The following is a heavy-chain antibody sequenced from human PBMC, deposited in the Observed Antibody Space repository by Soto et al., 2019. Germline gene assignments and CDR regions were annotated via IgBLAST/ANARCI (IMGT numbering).Heavy chain of an antibody. D-gene: IGHD2-21*02. CDR3: ARGGRVVVVTAALDY. J-gene: IGHJ4*02. CDR2: VNPSGGHT. V-gene: IGHV1-46*01. Sequence: QVQLVQAGAEVKKPGASVKVSCMASGDTFTDYYIHWVRQAPGQGLEWMGTVNPSGGHTTYAQHFLGRMTMTRDTPTSTLYMELTSLTSKDTAVYYWARGGRVVVVTAALDYWGQGPLVTVSS. CDR1: GDTFTDYY.